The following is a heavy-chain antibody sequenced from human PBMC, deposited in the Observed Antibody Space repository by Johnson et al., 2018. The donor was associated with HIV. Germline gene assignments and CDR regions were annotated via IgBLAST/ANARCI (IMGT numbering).Heavy chain of an antibody. CDR1: GFTVSSNYA. D-gene: IGHD2-2*01. CDR3: ARRNAGGAFDI. V-gene: IGHV3-30-3*01. J-gene: IGHJ3*02. Sequence: QVQLVESGGGVVQPGRPLRLSCVASGFTVSSNYAMHWVRQAPGKGLEWVAVIWYDGSNKYYADSVKGRFTITRDNSKNTLYLQMNSLRAEDTAVYYGARRNAGGAFDIWGQGTMVTVSS. CDR2: IWYDGSNK.